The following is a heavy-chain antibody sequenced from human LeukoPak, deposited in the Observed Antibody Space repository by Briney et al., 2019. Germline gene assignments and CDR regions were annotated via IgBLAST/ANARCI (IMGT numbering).Heavy chain of an antibody. CDR2: FYYTGST. D-gene: IGHD1-26*01. CDR1: GGSISSNGYY. V-gene: IGHV4-39*01. CDR3: ARRSGTYHAFDI. Sequence: SETLSLTCTVSGGSISSNGYYWGWIRQPPGKGLEWIGSFYYTGSTFYSPSLKSRVTISVDTSKNQFSLKLSSVTAADTAVYYCARRSGTYHAFDIWGQGIMVTVSS. J-gene: IGHJ3*02.